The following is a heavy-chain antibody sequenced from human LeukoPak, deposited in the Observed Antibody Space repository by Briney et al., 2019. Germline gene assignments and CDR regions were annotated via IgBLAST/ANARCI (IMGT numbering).Heavy chain of an antibody. CDR3: ARMTPDSPSFDF. V-gene: IGHV2-70*17. D-gene: IGHD1-14*01. J-gene: IGHJ4*02. Sequence: ESGPALVKPTQTLTLTCTFSGFSLNTRQMCVVWIRQSPGKALEWLARIDWDDEMFYSKSLRTRLSISKDTSKNQVVLTVNIMHPVDTGIYFCARMTPDSPSFDFWGQGILVTVSS. CDR1: GFSLNTRQMC. CDR2: IDWDDEM.